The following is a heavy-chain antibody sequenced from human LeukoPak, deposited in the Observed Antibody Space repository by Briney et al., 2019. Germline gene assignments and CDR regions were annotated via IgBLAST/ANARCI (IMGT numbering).Heavy chain of an antibody. CDR1: GYTFTGYY. Sequence: ASVKVSCKASGYTFTGYYMHWVRQAPGQGLEWMGWISPNGGGTNYAQKFQGRVTMTRDTSISTAYMELSRLRSDDTAVYYCARGEISSGWYGGAFDIWGQGTMVTVSS. J-gene: IGHJ3*02. D-gene: IGHD6-19*01. CDR3: ARGEISSGWYGGAFDI. CDR2: ISPNGGGT. V-gene: IGHV1-2*02.